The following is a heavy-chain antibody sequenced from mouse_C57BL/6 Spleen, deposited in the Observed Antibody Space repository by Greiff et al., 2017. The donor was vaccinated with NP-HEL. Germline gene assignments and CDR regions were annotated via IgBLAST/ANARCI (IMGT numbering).Heavy chain of an antibody. J-gene: IGHJ4*01. CDR3: AKHSSLDY. CDR1: GFTFSSYG. Sequence: VQRVESLKLFCAASGFTFSSYGMSWVRQTPDKRLEWVATISSGGSYTYYPDSVKGRFTISRDNAKHILYLKMSSLKSEDTDMYYCAKHSSLDYWGQGTSVTVSS. CDR2: ISSGGSYT. V-gene: IGHV5-6*01.